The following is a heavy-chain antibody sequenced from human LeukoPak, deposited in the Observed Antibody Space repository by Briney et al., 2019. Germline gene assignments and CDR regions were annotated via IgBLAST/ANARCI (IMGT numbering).Heavy chain of an antibody. V-gene: IGHV3-23*01. Sequence: EGSLRLSCAASGITFSSYALSWVRQAPWKGLEWVSAISGSGGSTYYADSVKGRFTISRDNSKNTLYLQMNSLRAEDTAVYYCAKSTRYYFDYWGQGTLVTVSS. J-gene: IGHJ4*02. CDR2: ISGSGGST. CDR3: AKSTRYYFDY. CDR1: GITFSSYA. D-gene: IGHD2-2*01.